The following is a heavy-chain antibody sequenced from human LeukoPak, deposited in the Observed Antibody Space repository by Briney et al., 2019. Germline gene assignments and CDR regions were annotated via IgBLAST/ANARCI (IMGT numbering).Heavy chain of an antibody. Sequence: GGSLRLSCAASGFTFSSYAMSWVRQAPGKGLEWVSAISGSGGSTYYADSVKGRFTISRDNSKNTLYLQMNSLRAEDTAVYYCAGSTVTTVSYYYGMDVWGLGTTVTVSS. V-gene: IGHV3-23*01. CDR3: AGSTVTTVSYYYGMDV. J-gene: IGHJ6*02. D-gene: IGHD4-17*01. CDR2: ISGSGGST. CDR1: GFTFSSYA.